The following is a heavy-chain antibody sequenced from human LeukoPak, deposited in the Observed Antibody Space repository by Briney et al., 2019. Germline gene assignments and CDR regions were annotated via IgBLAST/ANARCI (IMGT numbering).Heavy chain of an antibody. D-gene: IGHD6-19*01. CDR2: ISGSGGST. CDR1: GFTFSSYA. J-gene: IGHJ4*02. CDR3: AKQGSEYSSGWYGDYFDY. V-gene: IGHV3-23*01. Sequence: GGSLRLSCAASGFTFSSYAMSWVRQAPGKGLGWVSAISGSGGSTYYADSVKGRFTISRDNSKNTLYLQMNSLRAEDTAVYYCAKQGSEYSSGWYGDYFDYWGQGTLVTVSS.